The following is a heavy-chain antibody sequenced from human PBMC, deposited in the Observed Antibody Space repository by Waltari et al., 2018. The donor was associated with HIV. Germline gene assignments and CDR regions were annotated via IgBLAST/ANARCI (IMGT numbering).Heavy chain of an antibody. D-gene: IGHD4-17*01. Sequence: EVQLVESGGGLVKPGGSLGPPCAASGFTLRTAGRGWVGQAPGKGREWVGRIKSKSDGGTTYAAPVKGRFIISRNDSKNMLYLQMKSLKTEDTAVYYCRTSSDYGDPPVDYWGQGTLVTVSS. CDR3: RTSSDYGDPPVDY. V-gene: IGHV3-15*01. J-gene: IGHJ4*02. CDR2: IKSKSDGGTT. CDR1: GFTLRTAG.